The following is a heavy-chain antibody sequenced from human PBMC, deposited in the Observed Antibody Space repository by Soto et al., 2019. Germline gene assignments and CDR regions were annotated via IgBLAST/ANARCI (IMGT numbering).Heavy chain of an antibody. J-gene: IGHJ6*03. CDR1: GFTFSSYW. V-gene: IGHV3-74*01. Sequence: GGSLRLSCAASGFTFSSYWMHWVRQAPGKGLVWVSRINSDGSSTSYADSVKGRFTISRDNAKNTLYLQMNSLRAEDTAVYYCARPPDYYYGSGYYYYMDVWGKGTTVTVSS. CDR2: INSDGSST. CDR3: ARPPDYYYGSGYYYYMDV. D-gene: IGHD3-10*01.